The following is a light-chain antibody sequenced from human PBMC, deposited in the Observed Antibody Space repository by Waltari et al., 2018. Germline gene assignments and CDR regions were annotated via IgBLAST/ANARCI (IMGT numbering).Light chain of an antibody. J-gene: IGKJ1*01. Sequence: EIVLTQSPGTLSSSPGERATLSCRASQSVSSSYLAWYQQKPGQAPRLLIYGASSRATGSTDRFSGSGSGTDFTLTISRLEPEDFAVYYCQQYGRSPRTFGQGTTVEIK. V-gene: IGKV3-20*01. CDR2: GAS. CDR3: QQYGRSPRT. CDR1: QSVSSSY.